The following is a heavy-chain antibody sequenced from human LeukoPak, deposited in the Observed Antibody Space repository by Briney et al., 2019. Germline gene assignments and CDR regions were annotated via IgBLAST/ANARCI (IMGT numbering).Heavy chain of an antibody. CDR1: GGSFSGYY. CDR2: INHSGST. Sequence: SETLSLTCAVYGGSFSGYYWSWIRQPPGRGLEWIGEINHSGSTNYNPSLKSRVTISVDTSKNQFSLQLNSVTPEDTAVYYCTRGAPVGSSREFDYWGQGTLVTVSS. J-gene: IGHJ4*02. V-gene: IGHV4-34*01. D-gene: IGHD5-24*01. CDR3: TRGAPVGSSREFDY.